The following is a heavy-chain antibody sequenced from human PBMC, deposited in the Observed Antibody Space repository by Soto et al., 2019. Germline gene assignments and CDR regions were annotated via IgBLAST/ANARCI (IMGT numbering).Heavy chain of an antibody. CDR3: ATQIPAAGSDS. CDR1: GFTFSSYA. V-gene: IGHV3-23*01. CDR2: ISPGGGSP. Sequence: EVQLLESGGGLVQPGGSLRLACAASGFTFSSYAINWVRQAPGKGLGWVSAISPGGGSPYYTDSVKGRVTISRDNSKNTLYLQMNSLSGEDTAVYSCATQIPAAGSDSWGQGTLVTVSS. J-gene: IGHJ4*02. D-gene: IGHD6-13*01.